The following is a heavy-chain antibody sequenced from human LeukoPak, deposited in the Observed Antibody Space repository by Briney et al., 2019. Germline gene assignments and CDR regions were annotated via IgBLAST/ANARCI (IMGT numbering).Heavy chain of an antibody. CDR2: IYYSGST. CDR1: GGPISSYY. V-gene: IGHV4-59*01. Sequence: SETLSLTCTVSGGPISSYYWSWIRQPPGKGLEWIGYIYYSGSTNYNPSLKSRVTISVDTSKNQFSLKLSSVTAADTAVYYCASSTKTYYDILTGYKGDAFDIWGQGTMVTVSS. J-gene: IGHJ3*02. D-gene: IGHD3-9*01. CDR3: ASSTKTYYDILTGYKGDAFDI.